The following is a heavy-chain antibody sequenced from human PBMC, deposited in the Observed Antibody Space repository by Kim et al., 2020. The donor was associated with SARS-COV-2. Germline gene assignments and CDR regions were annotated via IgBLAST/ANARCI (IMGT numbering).Heavy chain of an antibody. V-gene: IGHV4-39*01. CDR3: ARQDYYDSSGYYLY. Sequence: TPPLKGRVTISGDTAKNQFSLKLSSVTAADTAVYYCARQDYYDSSGYYLYWGQGTLVTVSS. J-gene: IGHJ4*02. D-gene: IGHD3-22*01.